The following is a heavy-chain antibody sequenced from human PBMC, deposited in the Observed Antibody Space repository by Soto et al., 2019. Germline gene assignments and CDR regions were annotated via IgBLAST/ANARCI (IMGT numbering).Heavy chain of an antibody. Sequence: QVQLVQSGAEVKKPGSSVKVSCKASGAPFSSYAISWVRQAPGQGLNWMEGIIPIFVTANYAQKFQGRVTITADESTSTAYMELSSLRSEDTAVYYCARVKLLGYCSGGSCYPGGWFDPWGQGTLVTVSS. D-gene: IGHD2-15*01. CDR2: IIPIFVTA. J-gene: IGHJ5*02. CDR3: ARVKLLGYCSGGSCYPGGWFDP. V-gene: IGHV1-69*01. CDR1: GAPFSSYA.